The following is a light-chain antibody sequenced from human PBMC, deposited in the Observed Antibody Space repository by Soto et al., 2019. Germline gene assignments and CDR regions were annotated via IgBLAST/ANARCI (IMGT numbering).Light chain of an antibody. CDR1: QSVSNY. V-gene: IGKV3-20*01. CDR3: HQYGGSPQT. J-gene: IGKJ1*01. CDR2: GAS. Sequence: EIVLTQSPGTLSLSPGERATLSCRARQSVSNYLAWYQQRPGQAPRLLIYGASSRATGIPDRFSGSGSGTDFTLTISRLEPEDFAVYYCHQYGGSPQTFGQGTKVEIK.